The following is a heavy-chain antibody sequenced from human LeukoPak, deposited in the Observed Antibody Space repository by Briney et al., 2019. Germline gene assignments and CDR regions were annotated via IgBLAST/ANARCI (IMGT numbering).Heavy chain of an antibody. CDR3: ARAITMIVVVTLNWFDP. CDR1: GGSISSSSYY. J-gene: IGHJ5*02. CDR2: IYYSGST. Sequence: SETLSLTCTVSGGSISSSSYYWGWIRQPPGKGLEWIGSIYYSGSTYYNPSLKSRVTISVDTSKNQFSLKLSSVTAADTAVYYCARAITMIVVVTLNWFDPWGQGTLVAVSS. V-gene: IGHV4-39*07. D-gene: IGHD3-22*01.